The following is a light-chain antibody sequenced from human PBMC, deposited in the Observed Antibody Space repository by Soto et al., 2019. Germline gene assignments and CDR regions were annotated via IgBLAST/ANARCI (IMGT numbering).Light chain of an antibody. J-gene: IGLJ2*01. V-gene: IGLV2-23*01. CDR1: SSDVGSYNL. CDR3: CSYAGRDTPVV. Sequence: QSVLTQPASVSGSPGQSITISCTGTSSDVGSYNLVSWYQVHPDKAPKLIIYEDNKRPSGVSDRFSGSKSGDTASLTISGLQTEDEGDYYCCSYAGRDTPVVFGGGTKLTVL. CDR2: EDN.